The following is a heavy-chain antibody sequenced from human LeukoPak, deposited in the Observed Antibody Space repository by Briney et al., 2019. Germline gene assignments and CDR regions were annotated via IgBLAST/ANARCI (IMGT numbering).Heavy chain of an antibody. CDR1: GGSISSISYY. J-gene: IGHJ4*02. V-gene: IGHV4-39*02. Sequence: ASETLSLTCTVSGGSISSISYYWGWIRHPPGKGLEWIGIISSTGNTYYSPSLTSRLAISVDTSKNHFSLKLTSVTAADTAVFYCARLHWGSGGSGSFDFWGQGTLVTVSS. CDR3: ARLHWGSGGSGSFDF. D-gene: IGHD7-27*01. CDR2: ISSTGNT.